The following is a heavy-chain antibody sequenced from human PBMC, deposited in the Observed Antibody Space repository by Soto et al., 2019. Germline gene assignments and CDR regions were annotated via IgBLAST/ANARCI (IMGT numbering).Heavy chain of an antibody. CDR1: GFYFSVYA. CDR2: IADTIGTT. J-gene: IGHJ4*02. V-gene: IGHV3-23*01. Sequence: QTGGSLRLSCEASGFYFSVYAMAWVRQAPGKGLEWVSTIADTIGTTYYADSVKGRFTLSRDISRNTLFLQMNSLRVEDTAVYYCAKAQWLLGGDYFDSWGQGILVTVSS. CDR3: AKAQWLLGGDYFDS. D-gene: IGHD3-22*01.